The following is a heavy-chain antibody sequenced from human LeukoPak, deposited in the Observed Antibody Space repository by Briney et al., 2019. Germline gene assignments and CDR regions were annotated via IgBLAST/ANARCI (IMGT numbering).Heavy chain of an antibody. V-gene: IGHV3-48*03. J-gene: IGHJ4*02. Sequence: GGSLRLSCAASGFTFSRYEMNWVRQAPGKGLEWVSYISSSDSSIYYADSVKGRFTIPRDNAKNSLYLQMNSLRAEDTAVYYCARDLDYSTGFDYWGQGTLVTVSS. D-gene: IGHD4-11*01. CDR1: GFTFSRYE. CDR3: ARDLDYSTGFDY. CDR2: ISSSDSSI.